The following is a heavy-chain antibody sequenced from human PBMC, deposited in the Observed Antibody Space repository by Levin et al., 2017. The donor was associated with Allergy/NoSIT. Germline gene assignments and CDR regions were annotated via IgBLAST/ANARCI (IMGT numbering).Heavy chain of an antibody. D-gene: IGHD3-22*01. J-gene: IGHJ3*02. CDR1: GFTFSSYW. CDR2: INSDGSST. V-gene: IGHV3-74*01. Sequence: ETLSLTCAASGFTFSSYWMHWVRQAPGKGLVWVSRINSDGSSTSYADSVKGRFTISRDNAKNTLYLQINSLRAEDTAVFYCAVGSGYYCPDAFDIWGQGTMVTVSS. CDR3: AVGSGYYCPDAFDI.